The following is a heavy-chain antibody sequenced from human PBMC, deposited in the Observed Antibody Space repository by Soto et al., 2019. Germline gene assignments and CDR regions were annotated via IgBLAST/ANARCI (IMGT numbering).Heavy chain of an antibody. CDR1: GFTVSSNY. J-gene: IGHJ6*02. CDR3: VRDTCSGGSCYSGYYGMDV. V-gene: IGHV3-53*01. Sequence: GGSQRLSCAASGFTVSSNYMSWVRQAPGKGLEWVSVISSGGTTYYADSVKGRFTISRDNSKNTLYLQMNSLRAEDTAVYYCVRDTCSGGSCYSGYYGMDVWGQGTTVTVSS. D-gene: IGHD2-15*01. CDR2: ISSGGTT.